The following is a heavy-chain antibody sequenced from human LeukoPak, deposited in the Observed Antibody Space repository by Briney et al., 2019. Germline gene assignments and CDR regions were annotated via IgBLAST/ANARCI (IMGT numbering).Heavy chain of an antibody. Sequence: ASVKVSCKASGYPFSSYDINWVRQAAGQGLEWMEWMNPNSGNTGYAQKFQGRLTITVNMAISTVYMDLSSLTFEDSAVYYCARRLRYDYGDLDVWGKGTTVTVSS. D-gene: IGHD4-17*01. CDR2: MNPNSGNT. V-gene: IGHV1-8*02. J-gene: IGHJ6*04. CDR3: ARRLRYDYGDLDV. CDR1: GYPFSSYD.